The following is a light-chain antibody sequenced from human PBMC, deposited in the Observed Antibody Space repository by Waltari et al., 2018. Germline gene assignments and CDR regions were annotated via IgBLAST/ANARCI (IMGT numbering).Light chain of an antibody. Sequence: DIRMTQSPSTLSASAGGRVIISCRASQSISKWLAWYQQKPGNAPKLLIYEASTLQSGVPSRFSGTGSGTDFTLTISSLQPDDFATYYCQQYNSYSLLTFGGGTKVEIK. V-gene: IGKV1-5*03. CDR1: QSISKW. CDR2: EAS. J-gene: IGKJ4*02. CDR3: QQYNSYSLLT.